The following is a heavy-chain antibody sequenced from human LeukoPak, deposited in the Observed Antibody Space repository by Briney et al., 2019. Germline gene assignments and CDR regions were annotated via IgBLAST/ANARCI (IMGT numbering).Heavy chain of an antibody. CDR2: IYYSGST. V-gene: IGHV4-30-4*01. D-gene: IGHD5-12*01. Sequence: SETLSLTCTVSGVSISSGDYYWSWIRQPPGKGLEWIGYIYYSGSTYYNPSLKSRVTISVDTSKNQFSLKLSSVTAADTAVYYCAREGPLEGATTNYFDYWGQGTLVTVSS. J-gene: IGHJ4*02. CDR1: GVSISSGDYY. CDR3: AREGPLEGATTNYFDY.